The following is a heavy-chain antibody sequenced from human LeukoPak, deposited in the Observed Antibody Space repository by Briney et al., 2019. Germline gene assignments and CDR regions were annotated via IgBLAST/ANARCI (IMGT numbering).Heavy chain of an antibody. CDR3: ARGLWDIVVVPAAMRVGHWFDP. D-gene: IGHD2-2*01. J-gene: IGHJ5*02. V-gene: IGHV4-34*01. CDR2: INPSGST. Sequence: PSETLSLTCAVYGGSFSGYYWTWIRQSPGKGLEWIGEINPSGSTYYNPSLKSRLTISRDTSKNQFSLRLSSVTAADTAVYYCARGLWDIVVVPAAMRVGHWFDPWGQGTLVTVSS. CDR1: GGSFSGYY.